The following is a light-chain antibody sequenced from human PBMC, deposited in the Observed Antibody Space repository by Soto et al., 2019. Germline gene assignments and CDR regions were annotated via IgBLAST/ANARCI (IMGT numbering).Light chain of an antibody. CDR2: GDN. CDR1: TSNIGAPYD. V-gene: IGLV1-40*01. Sequence: QSVLTQPASLSGAPGPRGSISCTGSTSNIGAPYDVHWYQHLPGTAPKLLIYGDNNRPSGVPDRFSGSKSGTSASLAITLLQAEDEADYYCQSYDISLNNYVFGTGTKVTVL. CDR3: QSYDISLNNYV. J-gene: IGLJ1*01.